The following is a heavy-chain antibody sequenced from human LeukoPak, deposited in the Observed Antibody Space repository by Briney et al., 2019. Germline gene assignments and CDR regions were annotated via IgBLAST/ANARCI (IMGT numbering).Heavy chain of an antibody. CDR1: GFTFSSYG. D-gene: IGHD3-9*01. CDR2: ISYDGSNK. J-gene: IGHJ4*02. V-gene: IGHV3-30*18. CDR3: AKVAGSLRYFDWLLQPSDY. Sequence: GGSLRLSCAASGFTFSSYGMHWVRQAPGKGLEWVAVISYDGSNKYYADSVKGRFTISRDNSKNTLYLQMNSLRVEDTAVYYCAKVAGSLRYFDWLLQPSDYWGQGTLVTVSS.